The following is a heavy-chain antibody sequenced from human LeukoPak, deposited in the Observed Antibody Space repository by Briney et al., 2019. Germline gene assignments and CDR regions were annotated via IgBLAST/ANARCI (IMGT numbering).Heavy chain of an antibody. CDR3: ASFKAEGFDY. V-gene: IGHV4-34*01. J-gene: IGHJ4*02. D-gene: IGHD6-19*01. CDR2: NNHSGST. CDR1: GGSFSGYY. Sequence: PSETLSLTCAVYGGSFSGYYWSWIRQPPGKGLEWIGENNHSGSTKYNPSLKSRVTISVDTSKNQFSLKLSSVTAADTAVYYCASFKAEGFDYWGQGTLVTVSS.